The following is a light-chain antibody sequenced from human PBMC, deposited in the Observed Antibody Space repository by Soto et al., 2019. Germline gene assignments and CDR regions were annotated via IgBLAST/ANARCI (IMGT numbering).Light chain of an antibody. V-gene: IGKV4-1*01. J-gene: IGKJ1*01. CDR2: WAS. CDR1: QSVLYSSNNKNY. Sequence: DIVMTQSPDSLAVSLGERATINCKSSQSVLYSSNNKNYLAWYQQKPGQPPKLLIYWASTRESVVPDRFSGSGSGTDFTLTISSLQAEDVAVYYCQQYHSTPQTFGQGTKVEIK. CDR3: QQYHSTPQT.